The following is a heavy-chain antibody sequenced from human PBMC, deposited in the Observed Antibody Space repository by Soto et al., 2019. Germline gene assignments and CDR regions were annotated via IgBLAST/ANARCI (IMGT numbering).Heavy chain of an antibody. J-gene: IGHJ2*01. CDR1: GFTFSSYA. CDR3: ARDSVSGWYVSWYFDL. CDR2: ISYDGSNK. V-gene: IGHV3-30-3*01. Sequence: QAQLVESGGGVVQPGRSLRLSCAASGFTFSSYAMHWFRQAPGKGLEWVAVISYDGSNKYYADSVKGRFTISRDNSKNTLYLQMNSLRAEDTAVYYCARDSVSGWYVSWYFDLWGRGTLVTVSS. D-gene: IGHD6-19*01.